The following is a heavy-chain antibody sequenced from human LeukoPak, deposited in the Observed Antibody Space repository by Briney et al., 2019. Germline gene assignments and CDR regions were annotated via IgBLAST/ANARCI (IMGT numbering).Heavy chain of an antibody. CDR1: GYTFTGYY. V-gene: IGHV1-2*02. D-gene: IGHD6-6*01. CDR2: INPNSGGT. CDR3: ARGYLDSSSDHDAFDI. J-gene: IGHJ3*02. Sequence: ASVKVSCKASGYTFTGYYMHWVRQAPGQGLEWMGWINPNSGGTNYAQKFQGRVTMTRDTSISTAYMELSRLRSDDTAVYYCARGYLDSSSDHDAFDIWGQGTMVTVSS.